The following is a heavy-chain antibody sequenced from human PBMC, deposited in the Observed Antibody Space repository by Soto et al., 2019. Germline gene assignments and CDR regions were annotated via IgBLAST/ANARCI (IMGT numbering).Heavy chain of an antibody. D-gene: IGHD4-17*01. J-gene: IGHJ4*02. CDR3: ARDLGGVNEDYVPGSYGY. Sequence: QVQLVESGGGVVQPGRSLRLSCAASGFTFSSYGMHWVRQAPGKGLEWVAVIWYDGSNKYYADSVKGRFTISRDNSKNTLYLQMKSLRAEDTAVYYCARDLGGVNEDYVPGSYGYWGQGTLVTVSS. CDR2: IWYDGSNK. V-gene: IGHV3-33*01. CDR1: GFTFSSYG.